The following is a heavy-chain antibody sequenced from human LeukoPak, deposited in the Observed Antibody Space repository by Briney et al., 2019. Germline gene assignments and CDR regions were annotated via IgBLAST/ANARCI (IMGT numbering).Heavy chain of an antibody. CDR1: GFTFSSYS. CDR2: ISSSSSTI. J-gene: IGHJ4*02. D-gene: IGHD3-9*01. V-gene: IGHV3-48*01. Sequence: GGSLRLSCAASGFTFSSYSMNWVRQAPGKGLEWVSYISSSSSTIYYADSVKGRFTISRDNAKNSLYLQMNSLRAEGTAVYYCARDQLGTTGYWGQGTLVTVSS. CDR3: ARDQLGTTGY.